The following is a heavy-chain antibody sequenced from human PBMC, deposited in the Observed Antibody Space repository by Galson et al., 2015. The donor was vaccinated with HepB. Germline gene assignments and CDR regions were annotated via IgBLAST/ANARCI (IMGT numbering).Heavy chain of an antibody. CDR3: ATVSATWGYDSSGPNYFDY. Sequence: SVKVSCKVSGYTLTELSMHWVRQAPGKGLEWMGGFDPEDGETIYAQKFQGRVTMTEDTSTDTAYTELSSLRSEDTAVYYCATVSATWGYDSSGPNYFDYWGQGTLVTVSS. D-gene: IGHD3-22*01. CDR2: FDPEDGET. V-gene: IGHV1-24*01. CDR1: GYTLTELS. J-gene: IGHJ4*02.